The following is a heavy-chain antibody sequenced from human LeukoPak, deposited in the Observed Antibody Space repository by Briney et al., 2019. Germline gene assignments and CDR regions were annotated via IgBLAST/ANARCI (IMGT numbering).Heavy chain of an antibody. V-gene: IGHV3-30*18. CDR2: ISYDGTIR. CDR3: AKGGCSSTTCYLANP. J-gene: IGHJ5*02. Sequence: GGSLRLSCAASGLTFSSYGMHWVRQAPGRGLEWVAVISYDGTIRNYADSVKGRFTISRDNSKNTLYLQMNSLTAEDTAQYYCAKGGCSSTTCYLANPWGQGTLVTVSS. D-gene: IGHD2-2*01. CDR1: GLTFSSYG.